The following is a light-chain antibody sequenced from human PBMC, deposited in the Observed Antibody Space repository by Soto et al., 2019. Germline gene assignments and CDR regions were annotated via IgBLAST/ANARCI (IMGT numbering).Light chain of an antibody. Sequence: EIVMTQSPATLSVFPGERATLSCRASQSVNGNLAWYQQRRGQAPRLLIYGASTRATGIPVRFSGSGSGTEFALTISSLQSEDFAIYYCQQYHNWPRTFGQGTKVEIK. V-gene: IGKV3-15*01. CDR1: QSVNGN. CDR3: QQYHNWPRT. J-gene: IGKJ1*01. CDR2: GAS.